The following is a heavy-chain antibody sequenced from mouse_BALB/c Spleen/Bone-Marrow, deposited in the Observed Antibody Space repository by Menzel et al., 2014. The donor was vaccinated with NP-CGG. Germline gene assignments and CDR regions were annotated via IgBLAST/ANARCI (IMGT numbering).Heavy chain of an antibody. CDR1: GYTFTSYW. CDR2: INPSTGYT. CDR3: ARGGNWDGFAY. V-gene: IGHV1-7*01. Sequence: QVQLQQPGAELAKPGASVKMSCKASGYTFTSYWMHWVKQRPGQGLEWIGYINPSTGYTEYNQKFKDKATLTADKSSSTAYMQLSSLTSEDSAVYYCARGGNWDGFAYWGRGTLVTVSA. D-gene: IGHD4-1*01. J-gene: IGHJ3*01.